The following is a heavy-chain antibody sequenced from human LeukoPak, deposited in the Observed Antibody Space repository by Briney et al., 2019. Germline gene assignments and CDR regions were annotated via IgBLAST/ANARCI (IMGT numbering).Heavy chain of an antibody. CDR1: GYSFTNYW. D-gene: IGHD3-9*01. CDR3: ARQRYFDWLLVGYFDY. CDR2: IYPGDSDT. J-gene: IGHJ4*02. V-gene: IGHV5-51*01. Sequence: PGESLKISCKGSGYSFTNYWIGWVRQMPGKGLGWMGIIYPGDSDTRYSPSFQGQVTISADKSISTAYLQWSSLKASDTAMYYCARQRYFDWLLVGYFDYWGQGTLVTVSS.